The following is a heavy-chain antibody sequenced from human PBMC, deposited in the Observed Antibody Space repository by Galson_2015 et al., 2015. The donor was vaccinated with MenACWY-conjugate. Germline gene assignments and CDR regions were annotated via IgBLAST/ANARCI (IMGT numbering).Heavy chain of an antibody. Sequence: SLRLSCAASGFTVSSNYMSWVRQAPGKGLEWVSVIYSGGSTYYADSVKGRFTISRDNSKNTLYLQMNSLRAEDTAVYYCARGFSGSYSRYYYGMDVWGQGTTVTVSS. CDR1: GFTVSSNY. CDR2: IYSGGST. J-gene: IGHJ6*02. CDR3: ARGFSGSYSRYYYGMDV. V-gene: IGHV3-53*01. D-gene: IGHD3-10*01.